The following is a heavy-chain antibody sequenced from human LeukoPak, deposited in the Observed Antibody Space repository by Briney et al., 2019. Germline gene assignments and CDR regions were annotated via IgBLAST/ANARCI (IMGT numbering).Heavy chain of an antibody. D-gene: IGHD4-17*01. J-gene: IGHJ4*02. CDR2: INHSGYT. V-gene: IGHV4-34*01. CDR1: GVSFNNYY. CDR3: TRMTTGHDY. Sequence: PSETLSLTCAVSGVSFNNYYWSWVRQTPGKGLEWIGEINHSGYTNDSPSLKSRVTLSIDASRKQFSLNLRSVTVADTGIYYCTRMTTGHDYWGQGTLVTVSS.